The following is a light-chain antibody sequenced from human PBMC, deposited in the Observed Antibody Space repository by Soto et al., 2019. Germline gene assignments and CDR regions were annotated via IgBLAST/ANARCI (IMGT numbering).Light chain of an antibody. CDR3: LQHKSWPFT. CDR1: QSVSSS. V-gene: IGKV3-15*01. Sequence: EIVMTQSPATRSVSPGERATLSCRASQSVSSSLAWFQQKPGQAPRLLIYAASARATGIAARLSGSGSGTEFTLTISSLQYEDFAVYYCLQHKSWPFTFGQGTKLEIK. J-gene: IGKJ2*01. CDR2: AAS.